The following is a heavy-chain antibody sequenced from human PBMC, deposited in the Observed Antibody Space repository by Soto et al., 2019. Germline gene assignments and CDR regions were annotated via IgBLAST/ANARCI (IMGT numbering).Heavy chain of an antibody. D-gene: IGHD3-22*01. CDR3: ARLGHYYQAFAS. CDR1: GFTFSNAW. CDR2: IKSKTDGGTT. V-gene: IGHV3-15*01. J-gene: IGHJ4*02. Sequence: GGSLRLSCAASGFTFSNAWMSWVRQAPGKGLEWVGRIKSKTDGGTTDYAAPVKGRFTISRDDSKNTLYLQMNSLKTEDTAVYYCARLGHYYQAFASWGRGTLVTVSS.